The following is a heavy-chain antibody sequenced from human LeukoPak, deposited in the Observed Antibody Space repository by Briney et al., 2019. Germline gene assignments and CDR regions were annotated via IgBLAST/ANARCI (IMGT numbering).Heavy chain of an antibody. Sequence: WETLSLTCTVSGGSIRSSYWSWIRQPPGKGLEWIAYVSYSGGSNYNPSLKSRVTVSLDASKSQVSLKLSSVTAADTAVYYCARSRPTVNLKWFDPWGQGTLVTVSS. J-gene: IGHJ5*02. V-gene: IGHV4-59*01. CDR1: GGSIRSSY. D-gene: IGHD4-17*01. CDR3: ARSRPTVNLKWFDP. CDR2: VSYSGGS.